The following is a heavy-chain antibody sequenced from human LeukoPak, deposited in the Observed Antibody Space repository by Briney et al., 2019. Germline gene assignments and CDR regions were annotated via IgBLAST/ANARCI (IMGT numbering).Heavy chain of an antibody. CDR2: ISYDGSNK. Sequence: GGSLRLSCAASGFTFSSYAMHWVRQAPGKGLEWVAVISYDGSNKYYADSVKGRFTISRDNSKNTLYPQMNSLRAEDTAVYYCVRETPLGVSYYFDYWGQGTLVTVSS. D-gene: IGHD2-8*02. CDR1: GFTFSSYA. CDR3: VRETPLGVSYYFDY. V-gene: IGHV3-30-3*01. J-gene: IGHJ4*02.